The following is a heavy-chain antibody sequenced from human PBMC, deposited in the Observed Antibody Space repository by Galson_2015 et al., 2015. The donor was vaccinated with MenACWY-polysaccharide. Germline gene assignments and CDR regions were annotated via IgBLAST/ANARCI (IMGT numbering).Heavy chain of an antibody. J-gene: IGHJ3*02. CDR3: AREGSRIVFHAFDI. D-gene: IGHD2-2*01. CDR2: IQYDGSNK. V-gene: IGHV3-33*01. Sequence: SLRLSCAASGSRFSNSGMHWVRQAPGKGLEWLAVIQYDGSNKVYADSVKGRFTISRDNSKNTVFLEVNTLGVEDTAVYYCAREGSRIVFHAFDIWGQGTMVTVSS. CDR1: GSRFSNSG.